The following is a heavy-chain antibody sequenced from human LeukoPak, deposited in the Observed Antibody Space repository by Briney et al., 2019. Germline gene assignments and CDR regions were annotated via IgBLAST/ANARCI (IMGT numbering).Heavy chain of an antibody. CDR1: GYSFTNYW. V-gene: IGHV5-51*01. Sequence: GESLKISFKVSGYSFTNYWIGWVRQMPGKGLEWMGIIYPGDSDTKYSPSFQGQVTISADKSISTTYLRWSSLTASDTAMYYCARHLVVAGENWFDPWGQGTLVTVSS. CDR3: ARHLVVAGENWFDP. J-gene: IGHJ5*02. CDR2: IYPGDSDT. D-gene: IGHD2-15*01.